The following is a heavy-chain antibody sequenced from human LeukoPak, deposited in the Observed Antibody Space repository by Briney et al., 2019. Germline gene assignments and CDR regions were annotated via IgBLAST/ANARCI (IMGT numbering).Heavy chain of an antibody. D-gene: IGHD6-13*01. Sequence: GGSLRLSCAASGFTFSDYYMSWIRQAPGKGLEWVSSTSSSSSYIYYADSVKGRFTISRDNAKNSLYLQMNSLRAEDTAVYYCAREGEQQQDAFDIWGQGTMVTVSS. CDR2: TSSSSSYI. CDR3: AREGEQQQDAFDI. V-gene: IGHV3-11*06. J-gene: IGHJ3*02. CDR1: GFTFSDYY.